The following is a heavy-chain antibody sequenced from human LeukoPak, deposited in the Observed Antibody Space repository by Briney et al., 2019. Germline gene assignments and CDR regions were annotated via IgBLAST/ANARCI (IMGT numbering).Heavy chain of an antibody. CDR2: ISYDGSNK. Sequence: GGSLRLSCAASGFTFSTYGMHWVRQAPGKGLEWVAFISYDGSNKYYADSVKGRFTISRDNSMNTRYQPMHSLRAEDTAVYYCAVEPLGGDYVYYFDYWGQGTLVTVSS. D-gene: IGHD4-17*01. V-gene: IGHV3-30*03. CDR3: AVEPLGGDYVYYFDY. CDR1: GFTFSTYG. J-gene: IGHJ4*02.